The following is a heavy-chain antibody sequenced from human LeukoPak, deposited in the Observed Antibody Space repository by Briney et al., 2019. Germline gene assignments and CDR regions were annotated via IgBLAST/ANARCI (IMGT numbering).Heavy chain of an antibody. CDR1: GYSFTAFY. J-gene: IGHJ4*02. D-gene: IGHD3-10*01. V-gene: IGHV1-2*02. CDR3: ARDGEYGTGSYYRGSFDY. CDR2: IHPRSGDT. Sequence: ASVKVSCKASGYSFTAFYIHWVRQAPGQGLEWMGWIHPRSGDTRYAQKFQGRVTMARDTSISTVYMDLSSLGSDDTAVYYCARDGEYGTGSYYRGSFDYWGQGILVTVSS.